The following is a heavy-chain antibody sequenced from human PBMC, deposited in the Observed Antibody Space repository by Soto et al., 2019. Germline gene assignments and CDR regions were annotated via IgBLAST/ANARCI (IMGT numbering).Heavy chain of an antibody. D-gene: IGHD1-7*01. CDR2: VYHSGST. CDR1: CGAIISGDYS. V-gene: IGHV4-30-2*01. J-gene: IGHJ3*02. CDR3: ARCKLGTTTDAFTI. Sequence: SETVSLTCAVSCGAIISGDYSWSWLRQAPGKGLEWLGYVYHSGSTYYNPSLKSRVIITVDRSNNQFSLKLSSVTAADTAVCYWARCKLGTTTDAFTIGAKGTMVT.